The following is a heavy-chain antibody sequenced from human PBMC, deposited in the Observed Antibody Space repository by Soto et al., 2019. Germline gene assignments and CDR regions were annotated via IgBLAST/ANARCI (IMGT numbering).Heavy chain of an antibody. Sequence: PGGSLRLSCAASGFTFSHYWMHWVRQAPGKGLVWVARINSDGSSANYADSVKGRFTVSRDNAKTTLYLHMNSLRAEDTAVYYCARDAFRGYDTGGWFDPWGQGTLVTVSS. J-gene: IGHJ5*02. CDR1: GFTFSHYW. D-gene: IGHD5-12*01. V-gene: IGHV3-74*01. CDR3: ARDAFRGYDTGGWFDP. CDR2: INSDGSSA.